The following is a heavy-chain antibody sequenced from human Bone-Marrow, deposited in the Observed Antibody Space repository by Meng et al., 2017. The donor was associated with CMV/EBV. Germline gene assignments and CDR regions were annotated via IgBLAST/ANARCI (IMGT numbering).Heavy chain of an antibody. D-gene: IGHD1-26*01. J-gene: IGHJ4*02. CDR2: TRNKANSYTT. V-gene: IGHV3-72*01. CDR3: ARDGSGGLGY. Sequence: GESLKISCTVSGGSISSSSYYWGWIRQPPGKGLEWVGRTRNKANSYTTEYAASVKGRFTISRDDSKNSLYLQMNSLKTEDTAVYYCARDGSGGLGYWGQGTLVTVSS. CDR1: GGSISSSSYY.